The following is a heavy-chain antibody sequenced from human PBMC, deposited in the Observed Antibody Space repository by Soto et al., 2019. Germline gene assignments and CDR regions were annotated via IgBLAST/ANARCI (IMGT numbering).Heavy chain of an antibody. J-gene: IGHJ4*02. CDR3: ARERKGRYEY. CDR2: ISVHSGST. CDR1: GYTFPSYY. Sequence: SVKVSCKASGYTFPSYYLHWVRQAPGQGLEWMGWISVHSGSTQSVQKLQGRVTMTTDTSTSTAYMELRSLRSDDTAVYYCARERKGRYEYWGQGTLVTVSS. V-gene: IGHV1-18*04. D-gene: IGHD5-12*01.